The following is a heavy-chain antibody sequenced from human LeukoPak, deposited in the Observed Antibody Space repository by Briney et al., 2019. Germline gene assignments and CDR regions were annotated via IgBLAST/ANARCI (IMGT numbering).Heavy chain of an antibody. V-gene: IGHV3-53*01. CDR1: GFTVSSNY. D-gene: IGHD4-17*01. CDR2: IYSGGST. J-gene: IGHJ4*02. Sequence: GGSPRLSCAASGFTVSSNYMSWVRQAPGKGLEWVSVIYSGGSTYYADSVKGRFTISRDNSKNTLYLQMNSLRAEDTAVYYCAKEWGVDYGLRYWGQGTLVTVSS. CDR3: AKEWGVDYGLRY.